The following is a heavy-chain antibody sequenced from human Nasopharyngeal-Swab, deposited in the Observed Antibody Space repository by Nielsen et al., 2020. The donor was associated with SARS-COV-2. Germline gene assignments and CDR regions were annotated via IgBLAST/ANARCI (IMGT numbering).Heavy chain of an antibody. CDR3: ARGWFDY. J-gene: IGHJ4*02. CDR2: INHSGST. Sequence: SETLSLTCAVYGGSFSGYYWSWIRQPPGKGLGWIGEINHSGSTNYNPSLKSRVTISVDTSKNQFSLKLSSVTAADTAVYYCARGWFDYWGQGTLVTVSS. V-gene: IGHV4-34*01. CDR1: GGSFSGYY.